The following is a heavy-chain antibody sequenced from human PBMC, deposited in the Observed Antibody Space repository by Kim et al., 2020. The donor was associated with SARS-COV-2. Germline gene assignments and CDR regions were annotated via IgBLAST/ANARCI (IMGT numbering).Heavy chain of an antibody. CDR3: ARLRTTGRTVTYGMDV. D-gene: IGHD1-1*01. Sequence: GESLKISCKGSGYNFPTYWIDWVRQMPGKGLEWMGIIYPADSDTRYSPSFQGQVTISVDKSIGTAYLQWSSLKASDTAIYYCARLRTTGRTVTYGMDVWGQGTTVTVSS. V-gene: IGHV5-51*01. CDR2: IYPADSDT. CDR1: GYNFPTYW. J-gene: IGHJ6*02.